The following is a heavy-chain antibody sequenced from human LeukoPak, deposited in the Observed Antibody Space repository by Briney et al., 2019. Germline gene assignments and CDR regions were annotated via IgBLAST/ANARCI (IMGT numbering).Heavy chain of an antibody. D-gene: IGHD3-10*01. CDR1: GGSIRSYY. CDR2: IYYSGST. Sequence: SETLSLTCTVSGGSIRSYYWNWIRQSPGKTLEWIGYIYYSGSTNYNPSLKSRVTISVDTSKSQFSLKLSSVTAADTAVYFCARIPAWLGAFGYFDVWGRGTLVTVSS. CDR3: ARIPAWLGAFGYFDV. V-gene: IGHV4-59*01. J-gene: IGHJ2*01.